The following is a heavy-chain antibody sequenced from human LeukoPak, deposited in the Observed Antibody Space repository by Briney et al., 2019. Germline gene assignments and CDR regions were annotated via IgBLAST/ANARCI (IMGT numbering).Heavy chain of an antibody. D-gene: IGHD3-22*01. V-gene: IGHV1-69*06. CDR2: IIPIFGTA. CDR3: ARSRGINYDSSGYYSSDY. CDR1: GYIFTSYY. J-gene: IGHJ4*02. Sequence: SVKVSCKASGYIFTSYYMQCVRQAPGQGLEWMGGIIPIFGTANYAQKFQGRVTITADKSTSTAYMELSSLRSEDTAVYYCARSRGINYDSSGYYSSDYWGQGTLVTVSS.